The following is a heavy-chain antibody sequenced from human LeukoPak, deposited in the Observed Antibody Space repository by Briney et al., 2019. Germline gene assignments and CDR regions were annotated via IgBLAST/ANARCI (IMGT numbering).Heavy chain of an antibody. Sequence: SETLSLTCAVYGRSFSGYYWSWIRQPPGKGLEWIGEINHSGSTNYNPSLKSRVTMSVDTSKNQFSLKLSSVTAADTAVYYCAREAGGSYYFDYWGQGTLVTVSS. CDR3: AREAGGSYYFDY. D-gene: IGHD1-26*01. CDR2: INHSGST. V-gene: IGHV4-34*01. CDR1: GRSFSGYY. J-gene: IGHJ4*02.